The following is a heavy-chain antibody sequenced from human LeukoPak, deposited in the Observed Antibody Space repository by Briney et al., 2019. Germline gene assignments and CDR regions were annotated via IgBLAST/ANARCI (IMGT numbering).Heavy chain of an antibody. CDR3: VRASGPFDY. J-gene: IGHJ4*02. CDR2: IWCDGSNK. Sequence: GGSLRLSCKASGFTFSVYGMNWVRQAPGKGLEWVAVIWCDGSNKYYADSVKGRFTISRDNAKSTLYLLMNSLRAEDTAVYYCVRASGPFDYWGQGTQVTVS. D-gene: IGHD6-19*01. CDR1: GFTFSVYG. V-gene: IGHV3-33*01.